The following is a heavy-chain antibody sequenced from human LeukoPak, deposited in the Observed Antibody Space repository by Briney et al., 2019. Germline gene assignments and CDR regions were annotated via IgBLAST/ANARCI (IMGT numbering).Heavy chain of an antibody. CDR2: ISGSGGST. CDR1: GFTFSSYA. V-gene: IGHV3-23*01. CDR3: ARVDYYDNSGAFGI. Sequence: GGSLKLSCAASGFTFSSYAMSWVRQAPGKGLEWVSAISGSGGSTYYADSVKGRFTISRDNSKNTLYLQMNSLRAEDTAVYYCARVDYYDNSGAFGIWGQGTIVTVSS. D-gene: IGHD3-22*01. J-gene: IGHJ3*02.